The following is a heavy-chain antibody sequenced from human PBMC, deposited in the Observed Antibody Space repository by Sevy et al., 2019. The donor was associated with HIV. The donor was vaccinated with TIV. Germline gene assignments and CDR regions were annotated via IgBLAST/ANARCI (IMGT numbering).Heavy chain of an antibody. D-gene: IGHD2-21*02. CDR2: FDPEDGET. CDR3: ATALAYCGGDCDDSEYFQH. J-gene: IGHJ1*01. Sequence: ASVKVSCKVSGYTLTELSMHWVRQAPGKGLEWMGGFDPEDGETIYAQKFQGRVTMTEDTSTDTAYMELSSLRSEDTVVYYCATALAYCGGDCDDSEYFQHWGQGTLVTVSS. CDR1: GYTLTELS. V-gene: IGHV1-24*01.